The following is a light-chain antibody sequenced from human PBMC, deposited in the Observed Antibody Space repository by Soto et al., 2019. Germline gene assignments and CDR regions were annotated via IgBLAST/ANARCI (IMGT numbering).Light chain of an antibody. Sequence: QSALTQPPSVSGSPGQSVTISCTGTSSDVGSYNRVSWYQQPPGTAPKLMIYEVSNRPSGVPDRFSGSKSGNTASLTISGLQAEDEADYYCSSYTSSITFEVFGGGTKLTVL. J-gene: IGLJ2*01. CDR2: EVS. CDR3: SSYTSSITFEV. CDR1: SSDVGSYNR. V-gene: IGLV2-18*02.